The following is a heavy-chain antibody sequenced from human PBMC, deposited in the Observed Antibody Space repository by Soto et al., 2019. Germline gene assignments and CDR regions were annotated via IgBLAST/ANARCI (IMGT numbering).Heavy chain of an antibody. CDR3: TRRASSSFYHFEC. CDR1: GYSFTAYW. V-gene: IGHV5-10-1*01. J-gene: IGHJ4*02. D-gene: IGHD2-2*01. Sequence: PGGSLQISCQASGYSFTAYWITWVRQMPGKGLEWIATIDPSDSYVDYSPSFRGHVTFSVDRSITTVYLQWNSLKASDSAMYFCTRRASSSFYHFECWGQGALVTVSS. CDR2: IDPSDSYV.